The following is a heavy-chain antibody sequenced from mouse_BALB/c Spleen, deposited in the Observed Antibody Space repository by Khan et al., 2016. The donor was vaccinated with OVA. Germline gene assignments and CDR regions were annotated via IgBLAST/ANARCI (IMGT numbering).Heavy chain of an antibody. CDR2: IWGGGGT. V-gene: IGHV2-6-4*01. Sequence: VQLQESGPGLVAPSQSLSITCTVSGFSLSSYNIHWVRQPPGKGLEWLGMIWGGGGTDYNSTLKSRLSISKDNSKSQVFLKMNSLQTDDSAMYYWARAYYRYDGYYAMDYWGQGTSVTVSS. D-gene: IGHD2-14*01. CDR1: GFSLSSYN. CDR3: ARAYYRYDGYYAMDY. J-gene: IGHJ4*01.